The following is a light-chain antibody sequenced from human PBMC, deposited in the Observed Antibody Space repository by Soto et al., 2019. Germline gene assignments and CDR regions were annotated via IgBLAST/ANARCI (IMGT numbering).Light chain of an antibody. CDR1: QSVSSY. CDR2: DAS. CDR3: QQRSNWPPSIT. Sequence: EIVLTQSPATLSLSPGERATLSCRASQSVSSYLAWYQQKPGQAPRLLIYDASNRATGIPARLSGSGSGTDFTLTISSLEPEDFAVYYCQQRSNWPPSITFGQGTRLGL. J-gene: IGKJ5*01. V-gene: IGKV3-11*01.